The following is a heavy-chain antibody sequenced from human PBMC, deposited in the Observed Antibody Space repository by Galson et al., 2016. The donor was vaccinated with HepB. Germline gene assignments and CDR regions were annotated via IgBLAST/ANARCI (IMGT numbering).Heavy chain of an antibody. J-gene: IGHJ4*02. V-gene: IGHV2-70*18. CDR1: GFSLRASEMY. CDR3: ARASGGWLFYY. D-gene: IGHD6-19*01. CDR2: IDWDDEK. Sequence: PALVKPTQTLTLTCTFSGFSLRASEMYVSWVRQPPGKALEWLALIDWDDEKYYSTSLKTRLTISMDTSKNQVVLTMTNMDPVDTGTYYCARASGGWLFYYWGQGILVTVSS.